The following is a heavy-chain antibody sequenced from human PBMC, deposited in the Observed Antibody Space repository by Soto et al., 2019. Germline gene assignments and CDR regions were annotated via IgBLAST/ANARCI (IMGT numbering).Heavy chain of an antibody. CDR2: ISYDGSNK. CDR1: GFTFSSYA. CDR3: ARSSRTRQSIANNRDAFDI. D-gene: IGHD6-6*01. V-gene: IGHV3-30-3*01. Sequence: GGSLRLSCAASGFTFSSYAMHWVRQAPGKGLEWVAVISYDGSNKYYADSVKGRFTISRDNSKNTLYLQMNSLRAEDTAVYCCARSSRTRQSIANNRDAFDIWGQGTMVTVSS. J-gene: IGHJ3*02.